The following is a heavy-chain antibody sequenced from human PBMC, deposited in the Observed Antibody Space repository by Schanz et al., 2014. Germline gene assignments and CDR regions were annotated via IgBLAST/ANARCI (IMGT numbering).Heavy chain of an antibody. CDR3: AKTLGGAGLTLYFDH. J-gene: IGHJ4*02. CDR2: ISYDGGHK. CDR1: GFTFSSYA. D-gene: IGHD3-10*01. V-gene: IGHV3-30*04. Sequence: QVQLVESGGGVVQPGRSLRLSCAASGFTFSSYAMHWVRQAPGRGLQWVALISYDGGHKYYADSVKGRFTISRDNFKNRLYLQMNSLRLEDTAIYYCAKTLGGAGLTLYFDHWGQGSLVTVSS.